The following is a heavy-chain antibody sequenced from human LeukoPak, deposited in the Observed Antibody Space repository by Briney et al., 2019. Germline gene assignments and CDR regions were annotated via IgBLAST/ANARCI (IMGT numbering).Heavy chain of an antibody. CDR3: ARAPPHGYGDYADDY. V-gene: IGHV4-34*01. D-gene: IGHD4-17*01. CDR2: INHSGST. J-gene: IGHJ4*02. Sequence: SETLSLTCAVYGGSFSGYYWSWIRQPPGKGLEWIGEINHSGSTNYNPSLKSRVTISVDTSKNQFSLKLSSVTAADTAVYYCARAPPHGYGDYADDYWGQGTLVTVSS. CDR1: GGSFSGYY.